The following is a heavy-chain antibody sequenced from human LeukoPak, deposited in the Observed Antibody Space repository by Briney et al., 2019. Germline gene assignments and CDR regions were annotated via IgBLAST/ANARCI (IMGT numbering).Heavy chain of an antibody. CDR2: IYHSGST. D-gene: IGHD6-6*01. CDR3: AREGTNIAAPY. CDR1: GGSFSGYY. Sequence: PSETLSLTCAVYGGSFSGYYWSWIRQPPGKGLEWIGEIYHSGSTNYNPSLKSRVTISVDKSKNQFSLKLSSVTAADTAVYYCAREGTNIAAPYWGQGTLVTVSS. J-gene: IGHJ4*02. V-gene: IGHV4-34*01.